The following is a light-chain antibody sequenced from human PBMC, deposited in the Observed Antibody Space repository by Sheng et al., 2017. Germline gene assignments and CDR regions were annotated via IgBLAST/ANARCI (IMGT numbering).Light chain of an antibody. J-gene: IGKJ2*01. V-gene: IGKV1-33*01. CDR3: QQYDNTPHCTT. CDR2: DAS. CDR1: QDIRSH. Sequence: DIQMTQSPSSLSASVGDRVTITCQASQDIRSHLNWYQQRPGKAPNLLIYDASNLQRGVPSRFSGTGSGTDFTFLPTQQPRSLQEYCQQYYCQQYDNTPHCTTFG.